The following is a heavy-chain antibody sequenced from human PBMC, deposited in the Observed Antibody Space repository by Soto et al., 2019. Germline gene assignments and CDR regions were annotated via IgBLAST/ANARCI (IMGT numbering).Heavy chain of an antibody. CDR2: IYPGDSDT. Sequence: EESLKVSCKGAGYTFTDYWSGGVRQLPGKGLEWVGIIYPGDSDTRYSPSFQGHVTSTVDKSTSTAYLQWNTLKASATAMYYCAGHISNFRYFYYAKDVWGQLTTVTVAS. CDR1: GYTFTDYW. V-gene: IGHV5-51*01. CDR3: AGHISNFRYFYYAKDV. D-gene: IGHD4-4*01. J-gene: IGHJ6*02.